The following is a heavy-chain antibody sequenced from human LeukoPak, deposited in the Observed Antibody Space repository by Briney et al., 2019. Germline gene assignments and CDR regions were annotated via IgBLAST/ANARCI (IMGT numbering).Heavy chain of an antibody. D-gene: IGHD2-2*02. Sequence: MSSETLSLTCTVSGVSISSGYYYWSWIRQPAGKGLEWIGRMYTSGSTEYNPSLNSRVTISVDTSKNQFSLKLSSVTAADTAVYYCTRSRERYCTSGSCYIDLQARWGQGTLVTVSS. J-gene: IGHJ4*02. CDR3: TRSRERYCTSGSCYIDLQAR. CDR2: MYTSGST. CDR1: GVSISSGYYY. V-gene: IGHV4-61*02.